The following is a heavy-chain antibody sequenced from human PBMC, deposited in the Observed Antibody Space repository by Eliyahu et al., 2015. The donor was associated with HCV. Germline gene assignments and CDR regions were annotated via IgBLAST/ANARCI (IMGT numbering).Heavy chain of an antibody. CDR3: ARGSRGSNDLDFLSRPFDF. Sequence: QVQLQQWGAGLLKSSETLSLTCXVXGXXLXGYFXXWVRQTPGKGXEWIGEISHSGSSSYSPXLNSRVTISVDTSKNQFSLRLTSVTAADSGVYYCARGSRGSNDLDFLSRPFDFWGQGTLVTVSS. V-gene: IGHV4-34*02. D-gene: IGHD2-8*01. CDR1: GXXLXGYF. CDR2: ISHSGSS. J-gene: IGHJ4*02.